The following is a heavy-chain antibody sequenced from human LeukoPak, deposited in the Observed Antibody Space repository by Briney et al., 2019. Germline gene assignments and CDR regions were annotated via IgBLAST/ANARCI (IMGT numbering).Heavy chain of an antibody. CDR2: INTNGGAT. V-gene: IGHV3-64*01. CDR3: ARAQTGATSYFCDD. D-gene: IGHD1-7*01. Sequence: PGGSLRLSCAASGFTFSIYAMYWVRQAPGKGLEYVSGINTNGGATFYAKSVKGRFTISRDDSKNTLYLHMGSLRGEDMAVYYCARAQTGATSYFCDDWGQGTLVTVSS. CDR1: GFTFSIYA. J-gene: IGHJ4*02.